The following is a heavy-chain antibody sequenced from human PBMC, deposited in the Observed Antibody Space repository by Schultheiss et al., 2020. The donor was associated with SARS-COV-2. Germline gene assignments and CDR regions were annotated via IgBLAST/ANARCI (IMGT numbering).Heavy chain of an antibody. V-gene: IGHV3-64D*06. CDR3: VKSALYYGSGSYPDY. CDR2: ISSNGGST. J-gene: IGHJ4*02. CDR1: GFTFSSYS. Sequence: GESLKISCAASGFTFSSYSMNWVRQAPGKGLEYVSAISSNGGSTYYADSVKGRFTISRDNSKNTLYLQMSSLRAEDTAVYYCVKSALYYGSGSYPDYWGQGTLVTVSS. D-gene: IGHD3-10*01.